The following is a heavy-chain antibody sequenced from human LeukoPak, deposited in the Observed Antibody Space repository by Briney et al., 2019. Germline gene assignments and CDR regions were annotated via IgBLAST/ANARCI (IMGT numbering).Heavy chain of an antibody. D-gene: IGHD1-20*01. V-gene: IGHV3-72*01. CDR3: ARYLRYRAFFDY. Sequence: VGALRLSCAAPGFTFSDHYMGSVRQAPGKGLEWVGRSRTKANSFNTEYAASVQGTFTLARDDTPNSLYLQMNSLKTEDTAVYYCARYLRYRAFFDYWGQGSLVTVSS. J-gene: IGHJ4*02. CDR2: SRTKANSFNT. CDR1: GFTFSDHY.